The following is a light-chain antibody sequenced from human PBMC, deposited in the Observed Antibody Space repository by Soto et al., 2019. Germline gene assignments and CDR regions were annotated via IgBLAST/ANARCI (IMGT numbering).Light chain of an antibody. V-gene: IGKV3-20*01. CDR2: GAS. J-gene: IGKJ4*01. Sequence: EIVVTQSPGTLSLSPGERATLSCRASQSVSSSYLAWYQQKPGQDPRLLIYGASSRATGIPDRFSGSGSGTDFTLTISRLEPEDFAVYYCQQYGSSPLFGRGTKVEIK. CDR3: QQYGSSPL. CDR1: QSVSSSY.